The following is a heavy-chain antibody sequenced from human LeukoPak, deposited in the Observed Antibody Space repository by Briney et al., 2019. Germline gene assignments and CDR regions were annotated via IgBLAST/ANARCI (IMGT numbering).Heavy chain of an antibody. D-gene: IGHD6-13*01. Sequence: SETLSLTCAVYGGSFSGYYWSWIRQPPGKGLEWIGEINHSGCTNYNPSLKSRVTISVDTSKNQFSLKLSSVTAADTAVYYCARHGIPYGSSWTTYYFDYWGQGTLVTVSS. CDR3: ARHGIPYGSSWTTYYFDY. CDR2: INHSGCT. V-gene: IGHV4-34*01. J-gene: IGHJ4*02. CDR1: GGSFSGYY.